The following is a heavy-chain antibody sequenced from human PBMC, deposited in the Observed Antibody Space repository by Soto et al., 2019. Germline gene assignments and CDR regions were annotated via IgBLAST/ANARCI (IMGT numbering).Heavy chain of an antibody. V-gene: IGHV4-38-2*01. CDR2: IYHSGST. CDR3: AGLVVVVLAATDEAPYNWYNP. D-gene: IGHD2-15*01. J-gene: IGHJ5*02. CDR1: GYSISSGYY. Sequence: SETLSLTCAVSGYSISSGYYWGWIRQPPGKGLEWIGSIYHSGSTYYNPSLKSRVTISVDTSKNQLSLQLSSVTAEDTAVYYCAGLVVVVLAATDEAPYNWYNPWGQGTLVTVSS.